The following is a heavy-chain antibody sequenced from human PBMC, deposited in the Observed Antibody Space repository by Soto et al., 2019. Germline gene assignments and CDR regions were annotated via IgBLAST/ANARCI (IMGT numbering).Heavy chain of an antibody. J-gene: IGHJ3*02. Sequence: SETLSLTCTVSGGSISSYYWSWIRQPPGKGLEWIGYIYYSGSTNYNPSLKSRVTISVDTSKNQFSLKLSSVTAADTAVYYCARDYYDSSGYLIHDDFDIWGQGTMVTVSS. V-gene: IGHV4-59*01. CDR3: ARDYYDSSGYLIHDDFDI. D-gene: IGHD3-22*01. CDR2: IYYSGST. CDR1: GGSISSYY.